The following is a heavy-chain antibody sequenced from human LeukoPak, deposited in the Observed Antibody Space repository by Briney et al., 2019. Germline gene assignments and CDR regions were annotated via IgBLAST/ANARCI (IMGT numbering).Heavy chain of an antibody. CDR3: AKGPITISPPFLREPTDFDY. J-gene: IGHJ4*02. V-gene: IGHV3-23*01. CDR2: ISGSGGST. Sequence: PGGSLRLSCAASGFTFTNYAMSWVRQAPGKGLEWVSDISGSGGSTYYADAVRGRFTVSRDNSKNTLYLQMNSLRVEDTAIYYCAKGPITISPPFLREPTDFDYWGQGTLVTVSS. D-gene: IGHD3-3*01. CDR1: GFTFTNYA.